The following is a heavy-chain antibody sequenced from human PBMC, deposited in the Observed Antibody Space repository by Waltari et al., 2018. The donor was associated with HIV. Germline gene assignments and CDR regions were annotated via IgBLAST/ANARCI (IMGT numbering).Heavy chain of an antibody. D-gene: IGHD3-22*01. J-gene: IGHJ4*02. CDR3: AREDYDSSGQRPFDY. V-gene: IGHV4-38-2*01. CDR2: IYPSGST. CDR1: GYSISSGYY. Sequence: QVQLQESGPGLVKPSETLSLTCAVSGYSISSGYYWGWIRQPPGKGREWIGSIYPSGSTYYTPSLKSRVTISVDTSKNQFSRKLSSVTAADTAVYYCAREDYDSSGQRPFDYWGQGTLVTVSS.